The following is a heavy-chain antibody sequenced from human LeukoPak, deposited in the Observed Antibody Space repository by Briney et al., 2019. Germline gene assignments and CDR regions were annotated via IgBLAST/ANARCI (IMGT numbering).Heavy chain of an antibody. D-gene: IGHD2-21*02. CDR2: ISSSSSYI. CDR1: GFTVSSYS. Sequence: GGSLRLSCAASGFTVSSYSMNWVRQAPGKGLEWVSSISSSSSYIYYADSVKGRFTISRDNDKNSLYLQMNSLRAEDTAVYYCARAYCGGDCYSGVFDYWGQGTLVTVSS. CDR3: ARAYCGGDCYSGVFDY. J-gene: IGHJ4*02. V-gene: IGHV3-21*01.